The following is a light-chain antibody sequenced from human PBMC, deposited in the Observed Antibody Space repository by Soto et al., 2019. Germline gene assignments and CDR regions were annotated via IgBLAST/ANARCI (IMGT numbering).Light chain of an antibody. CDR1: SSDVGGYNY. CDR3: SYYTSRSTYG. Sequence: QSVLTQPASVSGSPGQSITISCTGTSSDVGGYNYVSWYQQHPGKAPTLMIYDVSNRPSGVSDRFSGSKSGNTASLTISGLQAEDEADYYCSYYTSRSTYGFGTGTKLTVL. CDR2: DVS. J-gene: IGLJ1*01. V-gene: IGLV2-14*01.